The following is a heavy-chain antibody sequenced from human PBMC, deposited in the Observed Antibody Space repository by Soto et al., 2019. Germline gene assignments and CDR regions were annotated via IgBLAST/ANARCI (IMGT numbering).Heavy chain of an antibody. J-gene: IGHJ4*02. CDR3: AGCRAVEGPGWNY. V-gene: IGHV4-34*01. CDR1: GESFSGYY. CDR2: ITLSAST. D-gene: IGHD6-19*01. Sequence: SETPAITCAFHGESFSGYYWTWFRRTPGKGLEWIAQITLSASTDDLPSLKGRVTISVERFKDQFSLKLTSVTAADPAVYYCAGCRAVEGPGWNYLGQGTLVAVS.